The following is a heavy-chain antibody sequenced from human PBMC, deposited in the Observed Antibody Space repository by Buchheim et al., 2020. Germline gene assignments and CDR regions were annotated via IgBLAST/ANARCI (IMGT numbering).Heavy chain of an antibody. Sequence: QITLKESGPTLVKPTQTLTLTCTFSGFSLSTSGVGVGWIRQPPGKALEWLALIYWDDDKRYSPSLKSRLTITKATSKNQVVLTMTNMDPVDTATYYCAHTRSEPYRLYLDYWGQGTL. CDR1: GFSLSTSGVG. D-gene: IGHD2-8*01. J-gene: IGHJ4*02. CDR3: AHTRSEPYRLYLDY. V-gene: IGHV2-5*02. CDR2: IYWDDDK.